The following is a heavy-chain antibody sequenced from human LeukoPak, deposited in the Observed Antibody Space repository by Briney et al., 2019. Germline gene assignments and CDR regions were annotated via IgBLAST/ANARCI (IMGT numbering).Heavy chain of an antibody. D-gene: IGHD3-16*01. CDR2: VWYDGRNR. CDR1: GYTFSRHG. CDR3: ARLWGGNGYSGGSLNL. V-gene: IGHV3-33*02. Sequence: GGSLRLSCAASGYTFSRHGIHWVRQAPGKGLEWVAVVWYDGRNRDYADSAKGRFTISKDNSNNMVFLQMDRLRAEDTAVYYCARLWGGNGYSGGSLNLWGQGTLVTVSS. J-gene: IGHJ5*02.